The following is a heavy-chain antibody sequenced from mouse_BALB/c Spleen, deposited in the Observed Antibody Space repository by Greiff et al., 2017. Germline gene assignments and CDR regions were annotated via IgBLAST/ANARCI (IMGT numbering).Heavy chain of an antibody. J-gene: IGHJ2*01. CDR3: ARGLTTVDGFDY. V-gene: IGHV1-31*01. CDR1: GYSFTGYY. D-gene: IGHD1-1*01. Sequence: GQLQQSGPELVKPGASVKISCKASGYSFTGYYMHWVKQSHVKSLEWIGRINPYNGATSYNQNFKDKASLTVDKSSSTAYMELHSLTSEDSAVYYCARGLTTVDGFDYWGQGTTLTVSS. CDR2: INPYNGAT.